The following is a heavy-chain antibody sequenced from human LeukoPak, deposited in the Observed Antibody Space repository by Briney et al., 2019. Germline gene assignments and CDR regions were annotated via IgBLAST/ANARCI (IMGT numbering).Heavy chain of an antibody. CDR1: GFTFSTSW. V-gene: IGHV3-7*01. D-gene: IGHD1-26*01. Sequence: GGSLRLSCAASGFTFSTSWMTWVRQAPGKGLEWVANIKQDGSEKYYVDSVKGRFTISRDNAKNSLYLQMNSLRAEDTAVYYCARDHWWELSRPGAFDIWGQGTMVTVSS. CDR3: ARDHWWELSRPGAFDI. CDR2: IKQDGSEK. J-gene: IGHJ3*02.